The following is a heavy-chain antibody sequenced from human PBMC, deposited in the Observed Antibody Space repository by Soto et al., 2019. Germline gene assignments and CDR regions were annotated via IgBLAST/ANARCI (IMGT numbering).Heavy chain of an antibody. D-gene: IGHD5-18*01. Sequence: PSETLSLTCTVSGGSISSSSYYWGWIRQPPGKGLEWIGSIYYSGSTYYNPSLKSRVTISVDTSKNQFSLKLSSVTAADTAVYYCARFLTRRGYSYGRDYWGQGTLVTVSS. V-gene: IGHV4-39*01. CDR3: ARFLTRRGYSYGRDY. J-gene: IGHJ4*02. CDR1: GGSISSSSYY. CDR2: IYYSGST.